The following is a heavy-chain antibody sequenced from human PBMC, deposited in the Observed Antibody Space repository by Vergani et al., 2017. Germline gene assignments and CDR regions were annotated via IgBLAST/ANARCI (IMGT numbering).Heavy chain of an antibody. CDR1: GGTFSSYA. Sequence: QVQLVQSGAEVKKPGSSVKVSCKASGGTFSSYAISWVRQAPGQGLEWMGRISAYNGNTNYAQKLQGRVTMTTDTSTSTAYMELRSLRSDDTAVYYCARFRYCSSTSCRYYYYYMAVWGKGTTVTVSS. D-gene: IGHD2-2*01. V-gene: IGHV1-18*01. J-gene: IGHJ6*03. CDR2: ISAYNGNT. CDR3: ARFRYCSSTSCRYYYYYMAV.